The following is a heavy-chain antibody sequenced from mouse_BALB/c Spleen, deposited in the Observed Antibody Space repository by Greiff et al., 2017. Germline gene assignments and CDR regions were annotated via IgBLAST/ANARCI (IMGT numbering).Heavy chain of an antibody. CDR2: INPSSGYT. V-gene: IGHV1-4*02. J-gene: IGHJ1*01. CDR1: GYTFTSYT. CDR3: ARHPPHYGSIPRYFDV. Sequence: VQLQQSAAELARPGASVKMSCKASGYTFTSYTMHWVKQRPGQGLEWIGYINPSSGYTEYNQKFKDKTTLTADKSSSTAYMQLSSLTSEDSAVYYCARHPPHYGSIPRYFDVWGAGTTVTVSS. D-gene: IGHD1-1*01.